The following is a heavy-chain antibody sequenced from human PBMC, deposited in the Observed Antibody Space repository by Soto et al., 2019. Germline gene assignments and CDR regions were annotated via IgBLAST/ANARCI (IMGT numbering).Heavy chain of an antibody. Sequence: ASVKVSFKASGYTFTRYVIHWVRQAPGQRLEWMGWINAANGNTKYSPKFQGRVTITRDTSASTAYMELTSLRSEDTAVYYCVRRNVSATGINWFDPWGQGTLGTVSS. V-gene: IGHV1-3*01. J-gene: IGHJ5*02. CDR3: VRRNVSATGINWFDP. CDR2: INAANGNT. D-gene: IGHD6-13*01. CDR1: GYTFTRYV.